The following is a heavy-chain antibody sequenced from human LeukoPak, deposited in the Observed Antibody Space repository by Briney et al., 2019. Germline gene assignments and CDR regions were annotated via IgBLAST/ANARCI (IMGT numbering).Heavy chain of an antibody. CDR3: ARGVGYSYGCFRA. V-gene: IGHV4-34*01. D-gene: IGHD5-18*01. Sequence: SETLSLTCAVYGGSFSGYYWSWIRQPPGKGLEWIGEINHSGSTNYNPSLKSRVTISVDTSKNQFSLKLSSVTAADTAVYYCARGVGYSYGCFRAWGQGTLVTVSS. CDR1: GGSFSGYY. J-gene: IGHJ4*02. CDR2: INHSGST.